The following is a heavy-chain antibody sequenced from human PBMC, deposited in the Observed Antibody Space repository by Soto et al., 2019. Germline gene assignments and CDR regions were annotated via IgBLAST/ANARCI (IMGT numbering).Heavy chain of an antibody. J-gene: IGHJ6*02. D-gene: IGHD6-19*01. CDR1: GFTFSSYA. CDR2: ISYDGSNK. CDR3: ASQYSSGWYGYYYYGMDV. Sequence: ESGGGVVQPGRSLRLSCAASGFTFSSYAMHWVRQAPGKGLEWVAVISYDGSNKYYADSVKGRFTISRDNSKNTLYLQMNSLRAEDTAVYYCASQYSSGWYGYYYYGMDVWGQGTTVTVSS. V-gene: IGHV3-30-3*01.